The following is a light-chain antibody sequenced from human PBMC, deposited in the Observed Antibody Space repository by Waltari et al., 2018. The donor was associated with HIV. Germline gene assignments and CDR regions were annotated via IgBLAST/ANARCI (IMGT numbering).Light chain of an antibody. J-gene: IGLJ1*01. CDR1: SGDVGYYDY. V-gene: IGLV2-11*01. Sequence: QSTLTQPHLVSGSPGQPVTISCTGTSGDVGYYDYVSWYQHHPGEPPKLMIYNVTQRPSGVPDRFSGSKSGDTASLTISGLQAEEEADYFCCSYAGRYTYVFGTGTKVTVL. CDR2: NVT. CDR3: CSYAGRYTYV.